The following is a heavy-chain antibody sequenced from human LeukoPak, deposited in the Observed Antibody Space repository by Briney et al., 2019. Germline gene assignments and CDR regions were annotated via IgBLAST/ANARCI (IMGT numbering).Heavy chain of an antibody. CDR2: IIPGNGKT. J-gene: IGHJ3*02. CDR3: ARDGVVGTGIAFDI. D-gene: IGHD7-27*01. Sequence: ASVKVSCKASGYSFITYDMYWVRQAPGQRLEWMGWIIPGNGKTKYSQKFQGRVSITRDTSATTVYMDLSSLRSEDTAVYYRARDGVVGTGIAFDIWGQGTMVTVSS. CDR1: GYSFITYD. V-gene: IGHV1-3*01.